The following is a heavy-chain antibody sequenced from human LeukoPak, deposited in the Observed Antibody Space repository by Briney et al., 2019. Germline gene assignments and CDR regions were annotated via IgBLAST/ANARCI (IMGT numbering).Heavy chain of an antibody. Sequence: PAGSLRLSCAASGFTFSSYWMSWVRQAPGKGLEWVANIKQDGSDKYYVDSVKGRFTISRDNAKNSLYLQMNSLRAEDTAVYYCARDPYDSSWGVCYFDYWGQGNLVTASS. CDR1: GFTFSSYW. D-gene: IGHD3-22*01. CDR3: ARDPYDSSWGVCYFDY. CDR2: IKQDGSDK. V-gene: IGHV3-7*04. J-gene: IGHJ4*02.